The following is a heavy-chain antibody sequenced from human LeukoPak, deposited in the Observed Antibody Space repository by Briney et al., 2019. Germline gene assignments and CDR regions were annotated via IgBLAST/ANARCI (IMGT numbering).Heavy chain of an antibody. CDR2: INPNSGGT. Sequence: ASVTVSCKASGYTFTGYYMHGVRQAPGQGREWMGWINPNSGGTNYAQKFQGWVTMTRDTSISTAYMELSRLRSDDTAVYYCARGARAYDSSGYYPDAFDIWGQGTMATVSS. V-gene: IGHV1-2*04. D-gene: IGHD3-22*01. CDR1: GYTFTGYY. CDR3: ARGARAYDSSGYYPDAFDI. J-gene: IGHJ3*02.